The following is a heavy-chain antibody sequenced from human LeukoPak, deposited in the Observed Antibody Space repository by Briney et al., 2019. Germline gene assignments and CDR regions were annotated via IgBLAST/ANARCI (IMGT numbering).Heavy chain of an antibody. V-gene: IGHV4-34*01. Sequence: PSETLSLTCAVYGGSFSGYYWSWIRQPPGKGLEWIGEINHSGSTNYNPSLKSRVTISVDTSKNQFSLKLSSVTAADTAVYYCARHSTIRNFDYWGQGTLVTVSS. J-gene: IGHJ4*02. D-gene: IGHD5/OR15-5a*01. CDR2: INHSGST. CDR3: ARHSTIRNFDY. CDR1: GGSFSGYY.